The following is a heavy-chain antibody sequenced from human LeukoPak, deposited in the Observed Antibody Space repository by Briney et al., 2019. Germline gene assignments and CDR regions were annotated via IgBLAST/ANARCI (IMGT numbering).Heavy chain of an antibody. J-gene: IGHJ6*03. CDR3: ARVLNNGYYGSGTTEVSYYYYMDV. Sequence: GGSLRLSCAASGFTFSSYEMNWVRQAPGKGLEWVSYISSSGSTIYYADSVKGRFTISRDNAKNSLYLQMNSLRAEDTAVYYCARVLNNGYYGSGTTEVSYYYYMDVWGKGTTVTISS. D-gene: IGHD3-10*01. CDR2: ISSSGSTI. CDR1: GFTFSSYE. V-gene: IGHV3-48*03.